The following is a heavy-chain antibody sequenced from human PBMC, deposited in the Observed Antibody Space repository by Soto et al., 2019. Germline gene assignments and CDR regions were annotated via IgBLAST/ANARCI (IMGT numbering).Heavy chain of an antibody. J-gene: IGHJ4*02. Sequence: EVQLLESGGGLVQPGGSLRLSCAASAFTFNTYAMGWVRQAPGKGLEWVSANSVSGGGTYYADSVKGRFTISRDTSKNTLYLQMNSLRADDTAVYYCAKSGGASPYYFDYWGRGTLVTVSS. D-gene: IGHD1-26*01. CDR3: AKSGGASPYYFDY. CDR2: NSVSGGGT. V-gene: IGHV3-23*01. CDR1: AFTFNTYA.